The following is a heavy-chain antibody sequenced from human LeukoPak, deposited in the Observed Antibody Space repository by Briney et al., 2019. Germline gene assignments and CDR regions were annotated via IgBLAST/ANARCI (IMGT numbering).Heavy chain of an antibody. Sequence: GGSLRLSCAASGFTFSVAWMTWVRQAPGKGLEWVGRIKSKTNGGTIDYAPRVKGRFTISRDDSKNALYLQMNSLQTEDTGVYFCSTVGSSWAVDYWGQGTLVTVSS. CDR2: IKSKTNGGTI. CDR3: STVGSSWAVDY. D-gene: IGHD2-2*01. V-gene: IGHV3-15*01. CDR1: GFTFSVAW. J-gene: IGHJ4*02.